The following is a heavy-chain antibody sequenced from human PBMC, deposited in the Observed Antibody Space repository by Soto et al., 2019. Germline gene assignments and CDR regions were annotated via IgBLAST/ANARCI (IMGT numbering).Heavy chain of an antibody. CDR3: TTGIYYDILTGYHNVAY. J-gene: IGHJ4*02. Sequence: LSCAASGFTFSSYWMSWVRQAPGKGLEWVANIKQDGSEKYYVDSVKGRFTISRDNAKNSLYLQMNSLKTEDTAVYYCTTGIYYDILTGYHNVAYWGQGALVTVSS. CDR2: IKQDGSEK. CDR1: GFTFSSYW. V-gene: IGHV3-7*03. D-gene: IGHD3-9*01.